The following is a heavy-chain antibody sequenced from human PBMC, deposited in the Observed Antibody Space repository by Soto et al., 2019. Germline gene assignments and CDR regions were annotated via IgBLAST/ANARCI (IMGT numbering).Heavy chain of an antibody. Sequence: VSCKASGYTFTSYGISWVRQAPGQGLEWMGWISAYNGNTNYAQKLQGRVTMTTDTSTSTAYMELRSLRSDDTAVYYCARDLRYDILTGYPIDYWGQGTLVTVSS. CDR2: ISAYNGNT. CDR3: ARDLRYDILTGYPIDY. D-gene: IGHD3-9*01. V-gene: IGHV1-18*04. CDR1: GYTFTSYG. J-gene: IGHJ4*02.